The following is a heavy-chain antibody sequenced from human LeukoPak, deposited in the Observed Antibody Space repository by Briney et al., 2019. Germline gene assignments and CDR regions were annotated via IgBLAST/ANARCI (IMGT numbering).Heavy chain of an antibody. CDR1: GVSIISYY. CDR2: MYYSGSA. D-gene: IGHD2-21*01. Sequence: PSETLSLTCTVSGVSIISYYWSWIRQPPGKGLECIGYMYYSGSANYNPSLKSRVTISVDASKNQFSLRLTSVTAADTAVYYCARGDSLDYWGQGTLVTVSS. V-gene: IGHV4-59*13. J-gene: IGHJ4*02. CDR3: ARGDSLDY.